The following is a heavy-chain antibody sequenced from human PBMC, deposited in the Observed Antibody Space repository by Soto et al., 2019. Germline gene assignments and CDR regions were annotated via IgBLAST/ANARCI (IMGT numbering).Heavy chain of an antibody. CDR1: GYNFRDYM. D-gene: IGHD3-9*01. CDR3: ANLDFTFACIDVFDL. J-gene: IGHJ3*01. Sequence: GGSLKISFQGPGYNFRDYMISWGRQRPGKGLEGLGTIDSSDSYITYSPSFQGHVTISSEKSISTAFLTWTSLKSSDSAMYYCANLDFTFACIDVFDLGAQGT. V-gene: IGHV5-10-1*01. CDR2: IDSSDSYI.